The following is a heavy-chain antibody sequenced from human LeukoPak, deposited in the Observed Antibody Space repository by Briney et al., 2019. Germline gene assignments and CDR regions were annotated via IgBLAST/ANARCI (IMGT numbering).Heavy chain of an antibody. Sequence: GASVKVSCKASGYTFTSYYMHWVRQAPGQGLEWMGIINPSGGSTSYAQKFQGRVTMTRDTSTSTVYIELSSLRSEDTAVYYCARDEILVEMATRTFDYWGQGTLVTVSS. J-gene: IGHJ4*02. V-gene: IGHV1-46*01. CDR2: INPSGGST. CDR3: ARDEILVEMATRTFDY. D-gene: IGHD5-24*01. CDR1: GYTFTSYY.